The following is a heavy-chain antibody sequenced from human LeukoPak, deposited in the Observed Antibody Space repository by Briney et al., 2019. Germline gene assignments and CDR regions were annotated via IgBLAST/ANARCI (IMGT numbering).Heavy chain of an antibody. CDR1: GFPFSDYA. CDR3: AKDREYDDSCDYNG. D-gene: IGHD3-22*01. V-gene: IGHV3-23*01. Sequence: GGSLRLSCAASGFPFSDYAMSRVRQAPEKGLEWVSTISHVGGTYYADSVRGRFTISRDDSKNMVYLQMDSLRAEDTAVYYCAKDREYDDSCDYNGWGQGTLVTVSS. CDR2: ISHVGGT. J-gene: IGHJ4*02.